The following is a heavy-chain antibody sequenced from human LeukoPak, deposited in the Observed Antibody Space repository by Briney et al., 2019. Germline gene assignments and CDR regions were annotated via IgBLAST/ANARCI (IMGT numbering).Heavy chain of an antibody. CDR2: ISSSSSTI. Sequence: GGSLRLSCAASGFTFSSYSMSWVRQAPGKGLEWVSYISSSSSTIYYADSVKGRFTISRDNAKNSLYLQMNSLRADETAVYYCARVTMVRGVNYWGQGTLVTVSS. CDR1: GFTFSSYS. V-gene: IGHV3-48*01. CDR3: ARVTMVRGVNY. J-gene: IGHJ4*02. D-gene: IGHD3-10*01.